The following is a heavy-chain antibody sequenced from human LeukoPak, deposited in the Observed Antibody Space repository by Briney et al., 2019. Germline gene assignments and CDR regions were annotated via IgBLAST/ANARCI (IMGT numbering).Heavy chain of an antibody. CDR1: GSMLSGSA. D-gene: IGHD4-17*01. Sequence: PGGSLRLSCAASGSMLSGSAMNWVRQAPGKGLEWVSSINDAGSHIYYTDSVKGRFTISRDNAKNSLYLQMNSLRAEDSALYYCARDPAHYLRYGYFDYWGQGTLVTVSS. V-gene: IGHV3-21*01. J-gene: IGHJ4*02. CDR2: INDAGSHI. CDR3: ARDPAHYLRYGYFDY.